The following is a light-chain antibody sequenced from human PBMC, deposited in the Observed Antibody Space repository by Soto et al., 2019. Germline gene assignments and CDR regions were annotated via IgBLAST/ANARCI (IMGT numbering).Light chain of an antibody. CDR2: EVS. CDR1: SSDVGGYDY. Sequence: QSVLTQPASVSGSPGQSITISCTGTSSDVGGYDYVSWYQQHPGKAPKLMIFEVSTRPSGVSDRFSGSKSGNTASLTISGLQAEDEADYYCNSYTASSTHVVFGGGTKLTVL. J-gene: IGLJ2*01. V-gene: IGLV2-14*01. CDR3: NSYTASSTHVV.